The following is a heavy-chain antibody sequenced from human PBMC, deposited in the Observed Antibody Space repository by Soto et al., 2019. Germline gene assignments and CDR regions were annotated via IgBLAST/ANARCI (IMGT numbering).Heavy chain of an antibody. CDR2: IIPIFGTA. J-gene: IGHJ6*02. CDR3: ARVPDIVVVVAAQTYYYGMDV. CDR1: GGTFSSYA. Sequence: SVKVSCKASGGTFSSYAISWVRQAPGQGLEWMGGIIPIFGTANYAQKFQGRVTITADESTSTAYMELSSLRSEDTAVYYCARVPDIVVVVAAQTYYYGMDVWGQGTTVTVSS. D-gene: IGHD2-15*01. V-gene: IGHV1-69*13.